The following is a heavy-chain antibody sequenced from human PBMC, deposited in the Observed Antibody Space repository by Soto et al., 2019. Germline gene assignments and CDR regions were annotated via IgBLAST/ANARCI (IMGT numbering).Heavy chain of an antibody. D-gene: IGHD3-3*01. CDR1: GYSFTSYW. V-gene: IGHV5-51*01. CDR2: IYPGDSDT. Sequence: PGESLKISCKGSGYSFTSYWIGWVRQMPGKGLEWMGIIYPGDSDTRYSPSFQGQVTISADKSISTAYLQWSSLKASDTAMYYCASMYYDFWSGYSALDYWGQGTLVTVSS. J-gene: IGHJ4*02. CDR3: ASMYYDFWSGYSALDY.